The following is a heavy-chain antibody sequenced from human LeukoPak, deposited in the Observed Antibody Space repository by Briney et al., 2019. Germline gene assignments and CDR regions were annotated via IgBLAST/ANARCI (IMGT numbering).Heavy chain of an antibody. Sequence: GASVKVSCKASGYTFTGYYMHWVRQAPGQGLEWMGWINPNSGGTNYAQKFQGRVTMTRDTSISTAYMELSRLRSDDTAVYYCAREVPDGGSSSYDYWGQGTLVTVSS. CDR1: GYTFTGYY. CDR3: AREVPDGGSSSYDY. CDR2: INPNSGGT. D-gene: IGHD6-13*01. J-gene: IGHJ4*02. V-gene: IGHV1-2*02.